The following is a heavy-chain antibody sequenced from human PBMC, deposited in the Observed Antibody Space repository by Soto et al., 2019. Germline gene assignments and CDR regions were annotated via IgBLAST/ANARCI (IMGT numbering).Heavy chain of an antibody. CDR2: ISPYNGYT. J-gene: IGHJ3*02. CDR3: SRGGLWFGELFPQRGDAFDI. CDR1: SYIFTSYG. D-gene: IGHD3-10*01. V-gene: IGHV1-18*04. Sequence: QGQLVQSGAEVKKPGASVKVSCKAYSYIFTSYGIGWVRQAPGQGLEFMGWISPYNGYTKYEHNLQGRVRMYTETSTSTAYMELRSLRSDDTAVYYCSRGGLWFGELFPQRGDAFDIWGQGTMVTVSS.